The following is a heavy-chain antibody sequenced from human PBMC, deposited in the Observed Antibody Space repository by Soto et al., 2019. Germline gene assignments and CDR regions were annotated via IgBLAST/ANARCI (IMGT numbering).Heavy chain of an antibody. CDR1: GFSLSTSGMG. CDR2: IYWDDDK. CDR3: AHRGHYDYCSGSWSWFDP. Sequence: QITLKESGPTLVKPTQTLTLTCTFSGFSLSTSGMGVGWIRQPPGKALEWLALIYWDDDKRYSPSLKSRLTITKDTAKNQVVLTMTNMDPVDTATYYCAHRGHYDYCSGSWSWFDPWGQGTLVTVPS. J-gene: IGHJ5*02. D-gene: IGHD3-10*01. V-gene: IGHV2-5*02.